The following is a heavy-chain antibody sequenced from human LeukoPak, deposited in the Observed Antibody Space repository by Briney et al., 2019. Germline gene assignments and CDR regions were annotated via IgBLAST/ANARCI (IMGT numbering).Heavy chain of an antibody. J-gene: IGHJ4*02. CDR1: GGSISSGSYY. V-gene: IGHV4-61*10. CDR3: ARVTGYMIEDYFDY. Sequence: SETLSLTCTVSGGSISSGSYYWSWIRQPAGKGLEWIGSIYYSGSTYYNPPLKSRVTISVDTSKNQFSLKLRSVTAADTAVYYCARVTGYMIEDYFDYWGQGTLVTVSS. D-gene: IGHD3-22*01. CDR2: IYYSGST.